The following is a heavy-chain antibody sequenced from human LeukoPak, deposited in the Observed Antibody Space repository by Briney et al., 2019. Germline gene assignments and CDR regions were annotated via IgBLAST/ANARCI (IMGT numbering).Heavy chain of an antibody. J-gene: IGHJ4*02. D-gene: IGHD6-13*01. CDR1: GGSISSSSYY. CDR2: IYYSGST. CDR3: AREPLPPSSSRPH. Sequence: SETLSLTCTVSGGSISSSSYYWGWIRQPPGKGLEWIGSIYYSGSTYYNPSLKSRVTISVDTSKNQFSLKLSSVTAADTAVYYCAREPLPPSSSRPHRGQGTLVTVSS. V-gene: IGHV4-39*07.